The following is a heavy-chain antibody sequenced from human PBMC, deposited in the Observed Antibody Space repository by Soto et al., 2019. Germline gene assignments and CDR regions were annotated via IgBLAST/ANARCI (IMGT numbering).Heavy chain of an antibody. V-gene: IGHV6-1*01. J-gene: IGHJ6*03. CDR2: TYYRSRWYN. CDR1: GDSVSSNSAA. D-gene: IGHD1-7*01. Sequence: SQTLSLTCVISGDSVSSNSAAWNWIRLSPSRGLEWLSRTYYRSRWYNDYAVSVRSRITVNPDTSKNQFSLQLTSVTPEDTAVYYCAGTTSHQWYYMDVWGKGTTVTVSS. CDR3: AGTTSHQWYYMDV.